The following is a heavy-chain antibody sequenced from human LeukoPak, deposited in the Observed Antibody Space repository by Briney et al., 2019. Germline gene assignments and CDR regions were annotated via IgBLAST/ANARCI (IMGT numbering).Heavy chain of an antibody. CDR2: INPNSGGT. CDR1: GFTFSSYG. Sequence: GGSLRLSCAASGFTFSSYGMHWVRQAPGQGLEWMGWINPNSGGTNYAHKFQGRVSMARDTSIRTAYMEMSNLRSDDTAVYYCARGDLLTGNRDWFDPWGQGTLVTVFS. CDR3: ARGDLLTGNRDWFDP. J-gene: IGHJ5*02. V-gene: IGHV1-2*02. D-gene: IGHD3-9*01.